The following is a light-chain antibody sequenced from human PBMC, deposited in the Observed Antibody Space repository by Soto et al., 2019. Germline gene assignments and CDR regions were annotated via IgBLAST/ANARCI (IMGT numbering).Light chain of an antibody. J-gene: IGKJ2*01. Sequence: DIVMTQTPLSSPVPLGQSASISFRSSQSLVHSDGSTHLSWLQQRPGQPPRLLIYKISNRLSGVPDRFSGSGAGTDFTLKISRVEAEDVGIYYCMHATEFPPGYTFGQGTKMEIK. CDR2: KIS. CDR1: QSLVHSDGSTH. V-gene: IGKV2-24*01. CDR3: MHATEFPPGYT.